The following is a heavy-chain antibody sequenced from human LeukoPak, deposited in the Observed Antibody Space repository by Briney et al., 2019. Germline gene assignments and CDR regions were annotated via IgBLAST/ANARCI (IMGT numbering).Heavy chain of an antibody. V-gene: IGHV1-69*05. CDR1: GGTFSSYA. Sequence: SVKVSCKASGGTFSSYAISWVRQAPGQGLEWMGGIIPNFGTANYAQKFQGRVTITTDESTSTAYMELSSLRSEDSAVYYCARIYDSSGYSHFDYWGQGTLVTVSS. CDR3: ARIYDSSGYSHFDY. CDR2: IIPNFGTA. J-gene: IGHJ4*02. D-gene: IGHD3-22*01.